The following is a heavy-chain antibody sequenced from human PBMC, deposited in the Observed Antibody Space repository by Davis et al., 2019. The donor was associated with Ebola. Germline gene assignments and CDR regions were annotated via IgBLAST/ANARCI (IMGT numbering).Heavy chain of an antibody. CDR3: ARGSGFWNGYFMAYFDF. CDR1: GYTFIGHY. J-gene: IGHJ4*02. D-gene: IGHD3-3*01. Sequence: ASVKVSCKASGYTFIGHYLHWVRQAPGQGLEWMGWINPNSGDTKFLQKFQGRVTVTRDTSISTVCMELSRLRSDDTAVYYCARGSGFWNGYFMAYFDFWGQGALVTVSS. V-gene: IGHV1-2*02. CDR2: INPNSGDT.